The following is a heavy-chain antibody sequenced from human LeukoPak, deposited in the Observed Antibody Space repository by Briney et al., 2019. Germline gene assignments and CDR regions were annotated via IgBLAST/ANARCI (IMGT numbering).Heavy chain of an antibody. D-gene: IGHD3-10*01. CDR3: ARDGDSRMVDFDY. J-gene: IGHJ4*02. Sequence: ASVKVSCKASGYTFTAYYIYWVRQAPGQGLEWVGFIHPNSGATNYAPKFQGRVTMARDTSISTAYMELSRLTSDDTAMYYCARDGDSRMVDFDYWGQGALVTVSS. CDR2: IHPNSGAT. V-gene: IGHV1-2*02. CDR1: GYTFTAYY.